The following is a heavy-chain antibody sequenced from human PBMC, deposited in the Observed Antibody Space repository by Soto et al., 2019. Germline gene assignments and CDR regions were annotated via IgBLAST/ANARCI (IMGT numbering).Heavy chain of an antibody. CDR1: GGSISGYY. CDR2: IYYSGST. V-gene: IGHV4-59*01. D-gene: IGHD3-22*01. CDR3: ARSGFYYDMDPSKGWLDP. Sequence: SETLSLTCTISGGSISGYYWTWIRQSPGKGLEYIGYIYYSGSTNYNPSLKSRVTISVDTSKNQISLNLSSVTAADTAVYYCARSGFYYDMDPSKGWLDPWGQGTLVTVS. J-gene: IGHJ5*02.